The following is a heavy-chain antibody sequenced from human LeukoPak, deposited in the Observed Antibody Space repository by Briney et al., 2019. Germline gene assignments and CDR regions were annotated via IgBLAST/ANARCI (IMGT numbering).Heavy chain of an antibody. D-gene: IGHD3-3*01. CDR1: GGSVSGSGFY. J-gene: IGHJ6*02. CDR3: ARPFGWSGNNPMGV. CDR2: IYYSGST. V-gene: IGHV4-39*01. Sequence: PSETLSLTCTVSGGSVSGSGFYWGWIRQPPGKGLEWIGNIYYSGSTYYNPSLKSRLSISVDTSKNQFSLKLTSMTAADTAVYYCARPFGWSGNNPMGVWGQGTTVTVSS.